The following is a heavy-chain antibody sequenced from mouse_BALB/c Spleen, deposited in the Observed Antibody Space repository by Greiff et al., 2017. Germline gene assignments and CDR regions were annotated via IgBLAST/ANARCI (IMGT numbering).Heavy chain of an antibody. CDR1: GFTFSSYW. D-gene: IGHD2-1*01. CDR3: TGNGNYDAMGY. J-gene: IGHJ4*01. Sequence: EVQRVESGGGLVQPGGSMKLSCVASGFTFSSYWMSWVRQSPEKGLEWVAEIRLKSDNYATHYAESVKGKFTISRDDSKSRLYLQMNSLRAEDTGIYYCTGNGNYDAMGYWGQGTSVTVSS. CDR2: IRLKSDNYAT. V-gene: IGHV6-6*02.